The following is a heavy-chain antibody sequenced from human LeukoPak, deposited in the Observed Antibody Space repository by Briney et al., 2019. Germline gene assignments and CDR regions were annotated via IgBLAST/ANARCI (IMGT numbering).Heavy chain of an antibody. D-gene: IGHD6-13*01. CDR3: AKDRNIAADPFAFDI. J-gene: IGHJ3*02. V-gene: IGHV1-8*01. CDR1: GYTFTSYD. Sequence: ASVKVSCKASGYTFTSYDINWVRQATGQGLEWMGWMNPNSGNTGYAQKFQGRVTMTRNTSISTAYMELSSLRAEDTAVYYCAKDRNIAADPFAFDIWGQGTMVTVSS. CDR2: MNPNSGNT.